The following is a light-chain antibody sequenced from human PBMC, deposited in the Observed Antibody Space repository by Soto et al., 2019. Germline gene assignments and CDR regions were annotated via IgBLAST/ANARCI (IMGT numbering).Light chain of an antibody. CDR3: QQYNLSSRT. CDR1: QSINSW. Sequence: DIPMTQSPSTLSASIGDRVTITCRASQSINSWLAWYQQKPGKAPKLLIYKASTLESGVPSRFSGSGSGTEFTLTISSLQPDDFAIYYCQQYNLSSRTFGQGTKVEIK. V-gene: IGKV1-5*03. J-gene: IGKJ1*01. CDR2: KAS.